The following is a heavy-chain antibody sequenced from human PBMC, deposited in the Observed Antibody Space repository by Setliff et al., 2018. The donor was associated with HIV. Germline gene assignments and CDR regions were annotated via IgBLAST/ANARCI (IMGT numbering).Heavy chain of an antibody. Sequence: ASETLSLTCTVSGGSISSYYWSWIRQPPGKGLEWIGYIYTSGSTNYNPSLKSRVTISVDTSKNQFSLKLSPVTAADTAVYYCARGLSFYDPGGFDYWGQGTLVTVSS. D-gene: IGHD3-22*01. CDR2: IYTSGST. V-gene: IGHV4-4*09. J-gene: IGHJ4*02. CDR1: GGSISSYY. CDR3: ARGLSFYDPGGFDY.